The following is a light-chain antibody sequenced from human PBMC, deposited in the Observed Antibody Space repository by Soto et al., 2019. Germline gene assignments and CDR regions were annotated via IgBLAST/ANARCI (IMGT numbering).Light chain of an antibody. J-gene: IGKJ3*01. CDR2: GAS. CDR3: QQYNNWPFT. Sequence: EIVMTQSPATLSASPGERATISCRASQSISSNLAWYQQKPGQAPRLLIYGASTSDTGIPATFSGSGSGTEFTLTISSLQSEDFAVYYCQQYNNWPFTFGPGTKVDIK. CDR1: QSISSN. V-gene: IGKV3-15*01.